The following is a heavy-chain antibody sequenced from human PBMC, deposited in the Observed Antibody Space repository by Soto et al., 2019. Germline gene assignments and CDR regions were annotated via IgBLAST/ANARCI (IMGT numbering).Heavy chain of an antibody. CDR2: IYYSGST. CDR3: ARRRDPLCSSTSCYGPYFDY. CDR1: GGSISSSSYY. D-gene: IGHD2-2*01. V-gene: IGHV4-39*01. J-gene: IGHJ4*02. Sequence: QLQLQESGPGLVKPSETLSLTCTVSGGSISSSSYYWGWIRQPPGKGLEWIGSIYYSGSTYYNPSLKSRVTISVDTSKNQFSLKLSSVTAADTAVYYCARRRDPLCSSTSCYGPYFDYWGQGTLVTVSS.